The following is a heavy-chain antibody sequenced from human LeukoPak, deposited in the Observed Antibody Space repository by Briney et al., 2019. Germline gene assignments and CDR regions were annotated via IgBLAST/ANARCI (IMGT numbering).Heavy chain of an antibody. D-gene: IGHD3-3*01. Sequence: GGSLRLSCAASGFTLSSYTMNWVRQAPGKGLEWVSYSSWSSSTIYYADSVKGRFTISRDNAKNSLYLQMNSLRAEDTAVYYCARDPPRGDFWSGAGRYYFDYWGQGTLVTVSS. CDR1: GFTLSSYT. V-gene: IGHV3-48*01. CDR2: SSWSSSTI. J-gene: IGHJ4*02. CDR3: ARDPPRGDFWSGAGRYYFDY.